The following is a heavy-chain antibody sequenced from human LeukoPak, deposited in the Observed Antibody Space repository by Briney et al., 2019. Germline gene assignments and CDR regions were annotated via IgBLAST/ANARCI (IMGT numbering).Heavy chain of an antibody. CDR3: AREYYGDYEASLDY. J-gene: IGHJ4*02. CDR2: INSDGSST. V-gene: IGHV3-74*01. Sequence: QPGGSLRLSCAASGFTFSSYWMHWVRQAPGKGLVWVSRINSDGSSTSYADSVKGRFTISRDNAKNTLYLQMNSLRAEDTAVYYCAREYYGDYEASLDYWGQGTLVTVSS. CDR1: GFTFSSYW. D-gene: IGHD4-17*01.